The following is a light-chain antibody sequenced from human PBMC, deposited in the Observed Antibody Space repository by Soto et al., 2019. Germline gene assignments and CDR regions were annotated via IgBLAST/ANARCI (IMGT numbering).Light chain of an antibody. V-gene: IGKV3-15*01. CDR2: GAS. CDR3: QQYNNWPPIT. Sequence: EIVLTQSPGPLSLSPGERATLSCRASQSVSSSYLAWYQQKPGQAPRLLIYGASTRATGVPARFTGSGSGTEFTLTISRLQPEDFALYYCQQYNNWPPITFGQGTRLEIK. J-gene: IGKJ5*01. CDR1: QSVSSSY.